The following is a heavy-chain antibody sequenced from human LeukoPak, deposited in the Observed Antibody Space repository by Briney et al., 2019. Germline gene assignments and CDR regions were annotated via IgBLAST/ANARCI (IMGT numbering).Heavy chain of an antibody. CDR3: ARGEFPYGSGSYHY. D-gene: IGHD3-10*01. Sequence: GASVKVSCKASGYTFTSYGISWVRQAPGQGLEWMGWISAYNGNTNYAQKLQGRVTMTTDTSTSTAYMELRSLRSDDTAVYYCARGEFPYGSGSYHYWGQGTLVTVSS. V-gene: IGHV1-18*01. CDR1: GYTFTSYG. CDR2: ISAYNGNT. J-gene: IGHJ4*02.